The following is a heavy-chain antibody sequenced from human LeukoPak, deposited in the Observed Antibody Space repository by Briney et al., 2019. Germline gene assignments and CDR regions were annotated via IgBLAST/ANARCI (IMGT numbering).Heavy chain of an antibody. CDR1: GFIFSSHA. J-gene: IGHJ4*02. CDR2: IKEDGREK. V-gene: IGHV3-7*01. Sequence: GGSLRLSCAASGFIFSSHAMSWVRQAPGKGLEWVASIKEDGREKFYVDSVKGRFTISRDDAKNSLYLQMDSLRVEDTAVYYCARDDGDLWGQGTLVTVSS. CDR3: ARDDGDL.